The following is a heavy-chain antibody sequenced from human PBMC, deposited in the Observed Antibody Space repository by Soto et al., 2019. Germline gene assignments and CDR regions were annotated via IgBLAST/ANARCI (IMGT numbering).Heavy chain of an antibody. J-gene: IGHJ6*03. D-gene: IGHD4-17*01. V-gene: IGHV4-59*08. Sequence: LETLSLTCTVSGGSISSYYWSWIRQPPGKGLEWIGYIYYSGSTNYNPSLKSRVTISVDTSKNQFSLKLSSVTAADTAVYYCARHRTTVTSLNPYYYYYYMDVWGKGTTVTVSS. CDR2: IYYSGST. CDR1: GGSISSYY. CDR3: ARHRTTVTSLNPYYYYYYMDV.